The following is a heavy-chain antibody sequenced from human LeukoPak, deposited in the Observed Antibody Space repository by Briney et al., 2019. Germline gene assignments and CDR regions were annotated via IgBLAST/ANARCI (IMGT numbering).Heavy chain of an antibody. J-gene: IGHJ3*02. V-gene: IGHV5-51*01. Sequence: GESLKISCKGSGYRFTTYWIGWVRQMPGKGLERMGIIYPGDSDTRYSPSFQGQVTISADKSISTAYLQWSSLKASDTAMYYCARLAAASSINEAFDIWGQGTMVTVSS. D-gene: IGHD2-2*01. CDR2: IYPGDSDT. CDR3: ARLAAASSINEAFDI. CDR1: GYRFTTYW.